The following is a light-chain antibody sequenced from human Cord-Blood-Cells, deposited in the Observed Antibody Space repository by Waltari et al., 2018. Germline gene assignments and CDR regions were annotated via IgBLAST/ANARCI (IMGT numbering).Light chain of an antibody. CDR3: QSYDSSLSGVV. Sequence: QSVLTQPPSVSGAPGQRVTISCTGSSSNIGAGYDVQWYQQLPGTAPKLLIYGNSNRPSGVPDRVGGSKSGTSASLAITGRQAEDEADYYGQSYDSSLSGVVFGGGTKLTVL. V-gene: IGLV1-40*01. CDR1: SSNIGAGYD. CDR2: GNS. J-gene: IGLJ2*01.